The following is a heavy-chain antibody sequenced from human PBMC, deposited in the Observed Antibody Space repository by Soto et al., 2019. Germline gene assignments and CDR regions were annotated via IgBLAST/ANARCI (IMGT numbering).Heavy chain of an antibody. CDR3: ARERANCSGGSCYLDAFDI. V-gene: IGHV4-30-4*01. CDR1: GGSISSGDYY. J-gene: IGHJ3*02. CDR2: IYYSGST. D-gene: IGHD2-15*01. Sequence: QVQLQESGPGLVKPSQTLSLTCTVSGGSISSGDYYWSWIRQPPGKGLEWIGYIYYSGSTYYNPSRKSRVTISVDTSKNQFSLKLSSVTAADTAVYYCARERANCSGGSCYLDAFDIWGQGTMVTVSS.